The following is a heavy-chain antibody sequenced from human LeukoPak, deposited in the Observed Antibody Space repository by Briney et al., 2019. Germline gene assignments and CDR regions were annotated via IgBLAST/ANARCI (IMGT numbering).Heavy chain of an antibody. J-gene: IGHJ4*02. CDR3: AKPSGRHPNYDFDH. CDR2: IKQDGSEK. Sequence: GGSLRLSCAASGFTFSSYWMSWVRQAPGKGLEWVANIKQDGSEKYYVDSVKGRFTISRDNSKNTLYLEMNSLRAEDTAVYYCAKPSGRHPNYDFDHWGQGTLVTVSS. V-gene: IGHV3-7*03. CDR1: GFTFSSYW. D-gene: IGHD1-26*01.